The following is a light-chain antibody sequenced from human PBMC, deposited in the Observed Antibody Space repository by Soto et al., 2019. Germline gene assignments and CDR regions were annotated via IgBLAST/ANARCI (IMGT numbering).Light chain of an antibody. CDR2: GAS. V-gene: IGKV3-15*01. CDR1: QSVNRN. Sequence: DIVMTQSPATLSVSPGERATLSCRASQSVNRNIAWSQQKPGQAPRLLIYGASTRATGVPARFSGSGSGTDFTLTISSLQSEDFAVYYCQQYYNWRTFGQGTNVEIK. CDR3: QQYYNWRT. J-gene: IGKJ1*01.